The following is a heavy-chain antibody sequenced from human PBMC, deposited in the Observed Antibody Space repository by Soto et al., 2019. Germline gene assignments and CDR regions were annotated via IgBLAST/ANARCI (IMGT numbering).Heavy chain of an antibody. CDR1: GFTFDDYA. J-gene: IGHJ4*02. CDR2: ISWNSHSI. V-gene: IGHV3-9*01. CDR3: VKASHARIVVVEATDFDH. D-gene: IGHD2-15*01. Sequence: ESGGGLVQPGRSLRLSCAASGFTFDDYAMHWVRQAPGKGLEWVSGISWNSHSIGYADSVKGRFTISRDNAENSLFLQMNSLRAEDTALYYWVKASHARIVVVEATDFDHWCQGSRVTVSS.